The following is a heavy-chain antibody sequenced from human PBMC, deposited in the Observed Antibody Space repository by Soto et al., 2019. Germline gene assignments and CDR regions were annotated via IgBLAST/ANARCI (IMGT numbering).Heavy chain of an antibody. D-gene: IGHD3-10*01. Sequence: QVQLVQSGAEEKKPGASVKVSCKASGYTFTSYAMHWVRQAPGQRLEWMGWINAGNGNTKYSQKFQGRVTITRDTAASTAYMELSSLRSEDTAVYYCARGEYYYGSGSTWFDPWGQGTLVTVSS. V-gene: IGHV1-3*05. CDR3: ARGEYYYGSGSTWFDP. J-gene: IGHJ5*02. CDR1: GYTFTSYA. CDR2: INAGNGNT.